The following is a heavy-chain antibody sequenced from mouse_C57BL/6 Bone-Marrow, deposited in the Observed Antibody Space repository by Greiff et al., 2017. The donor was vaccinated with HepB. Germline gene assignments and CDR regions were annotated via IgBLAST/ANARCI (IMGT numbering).Heavy chain of an antibody. D-gene: IGHD1-1*01. Sequence: EVQRVESGPGLAKPSPPLPLTCSVTGYSITSDYWNWIRKFPGNKLEYMGYISYSGSTYYNPSLKSRISITRDTSKNQYYLQLNSVTTEDTATYYCVRYRPYYYGSSYVHWYFDVCGTGTTVTVSS. CDR3: VRYRPYYYGSSYVHWYFDV. V-gene: IGHV3-8*01. CDR1: GYSITSDY. CDR2: ISYSGST. J-gene: IGHJ1*02.